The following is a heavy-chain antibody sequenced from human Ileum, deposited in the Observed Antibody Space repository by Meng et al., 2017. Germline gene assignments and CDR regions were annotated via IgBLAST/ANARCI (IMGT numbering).Heavy chain of an antibody. CDR1: GGSISSYY. CDR3: ASGWGYSSGWYSPFDY. CDR2: IYYSGST. Sequence: SETLSLTCTVSGGSISSYYWSWIRQPPGKGLEWIGYIYYSGSTNYNPSLKSRVTISVDTSKNQFSLKLSPVTAADTAVYYCASGWGYSSGWYSPFDYWGQGTLVTVSS. J-gene: IGHJ4*02. D-gene: IGHD6-19*01. V-gene: IGHV4-59*01.